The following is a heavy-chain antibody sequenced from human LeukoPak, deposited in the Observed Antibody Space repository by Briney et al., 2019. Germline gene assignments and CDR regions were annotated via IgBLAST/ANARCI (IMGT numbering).Heavy chain of an antibody. D-gene: IGHD6-13*01. Sequence: GGSLRLSCAASGFTFSSYAMHWVRQAPGKGLEGVAFISYDGSNKYYADSVKCRFTISRDNSKNKLYLQMNSLRAEDTAVYYCARLGAAAGIPSDYWGQGILVTVSS. J-gene: IGHJ4*02. V-gene: IGHV3-30*04. CDR1: GFTFSSYA. CDR3: ARLGAAAGIPSDY. CDR2: ISYDGSNK.